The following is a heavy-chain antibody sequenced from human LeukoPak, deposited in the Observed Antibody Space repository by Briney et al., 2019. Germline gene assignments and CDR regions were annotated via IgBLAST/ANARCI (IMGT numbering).Heavy chain of an antibody. CDR3: AKVAAAIMKEGMARGGAFDI. V-gene: IGHV3-30*02. J-gene: IGHJ3*02. CDR1: GFTFSSYG. D-gene: IGHD3-16*01. Sequence: GGSLRLSCAASGFTFSSYGMHWVRQAPGKGLEWVAFIRYDGSNKYYADSVKGRFTISRDNSKNTLYLQMNSLRAEDTAVYYCAKVAAAIMKEGMARGGAFDIWGQGTMVTVSS. CDR2: IRYDGSNK.